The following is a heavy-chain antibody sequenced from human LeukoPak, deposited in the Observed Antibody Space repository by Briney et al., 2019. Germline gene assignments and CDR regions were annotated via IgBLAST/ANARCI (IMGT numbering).Heavy chain of an antibody. CDR2: INHSGST. Sequence: SETLSLTCAVYGGSFSGYYWSWIRQPPGKVLEWIGEINHSGSTNYNPSLKSRVTISVDTSKNQFSLKLSSVTAADTAVYYCARPSHDAFDIWGQGTMVTVSS. J-gene: IGHJ3*02. V-gene: IGHV4-34*01. CDR1: GGSFSGYY. CDR3: ARPSHDAFDI.